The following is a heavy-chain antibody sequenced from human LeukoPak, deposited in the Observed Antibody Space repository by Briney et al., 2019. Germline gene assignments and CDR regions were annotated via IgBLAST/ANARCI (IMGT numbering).Heavy chain of an antibody. Sequence: GESLKISCKGSGYSFTSYWIGWVRQMPGKGLEWTGIIYPADSDTGYKPSFEGQVTISADKSISTAYLQWSSLKASDTAMYYCARRYCSGGTCYFDYWGQGTLVTVSS. D-gene: IGHD2-15*01. CDR2: IYPADSDT. V-gene: IGHV5-51*01. CDR3: ARRYCSGGTCYFDY. CDR1: GYSFTSYW. J-gene: IGHJ4*02.